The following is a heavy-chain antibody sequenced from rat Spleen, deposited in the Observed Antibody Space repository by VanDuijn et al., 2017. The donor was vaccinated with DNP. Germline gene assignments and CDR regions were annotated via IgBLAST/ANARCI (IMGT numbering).Heavy chain of an antibody. D-gene: IGHD5-1*01. CDR1: GFIFSNYW. CDR2: ISPSGGST. J-gene: IGHJ2*01. CDR3: ATGLGDY. Sequence: EVLLVESGGGLVQPGRSLKLSCVASGFIFSNYWMTWIRQAPGKGLEWVASISPSGGSTYYRDSVKGRFTISRDNAKSTLYLQMDSLRSEDTATYYCATGLGDYWGQGVMVTVSS. V-gene: IGHV5-31*01.